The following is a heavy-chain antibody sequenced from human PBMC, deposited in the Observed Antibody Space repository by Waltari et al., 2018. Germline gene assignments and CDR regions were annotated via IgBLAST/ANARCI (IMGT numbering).Heavy chain of an antibody. D-gene: IGHD6-13*01. CDR2: MSYDGSNK. J-gene: IGHJ4*02. Sequence: QVHLVESGGGVVQPGRSLRLSCAAPGFTLSDYGMHWVRQAPGKGLEWVAAMSYDGSNKHYVDSVKGRFTLSRDDSKNTLYLQMNSLTTEDTAVYYCARGFSSWGTFEYWGQGTLVTVSS. CDR3: ARGFSSWGTFEY. CDR1: GFTLSDYG. V-gene: IGHV3-30*04.